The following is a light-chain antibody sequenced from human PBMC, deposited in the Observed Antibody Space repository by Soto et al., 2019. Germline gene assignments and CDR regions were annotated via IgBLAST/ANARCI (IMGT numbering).Light chain of an antibody. CDR1: SSDIGAYDY. CDR3: TSHAGSNAFYV. V-gene: IGLV2-14*01. CDR2: EVT. J-gene: IGLJ1*01. Sequence: QSVLTQPASVSGSPGQSITISCTGTSSDIGAYDYVSWYQQYPGRVPKLIIHEVTNRPSGVSDRFSGSKSGNTASLTISGLQTEDEADHYCTSHAGSNAFYVFGTGTKVTVL.